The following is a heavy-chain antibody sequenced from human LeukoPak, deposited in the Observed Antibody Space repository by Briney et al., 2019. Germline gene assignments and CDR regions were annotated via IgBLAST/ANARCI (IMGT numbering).Heavy chain of an antibody. CDR1: GFSFPSYG. CDR2: ITAYDGDT. J-gene: IGHJ3*02. CDR3: ARDWQLPSGPDVFDI. Sequence: GASVKVSCKASGFSFPSYGISWVRQAPGQGLEWIGWITAYDGDTNYAEKFQGRVTMATDTSTSTAPMELWSLRSDDTAVYYCARDWQLPSGPDVFDIWGQGTVVTVSS. V-gene: IGHV1-18*01. D-gene: IGHD1-1*01.